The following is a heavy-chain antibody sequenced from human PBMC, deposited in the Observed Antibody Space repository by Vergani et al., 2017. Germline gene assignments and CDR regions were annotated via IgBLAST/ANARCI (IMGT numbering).Heavy chain of an antibody. CDR3: AKDLGGCNSNSCYYCMDV. D-gene: IGHD2/OR15-2a*01. J-gene: IGHJ6*03. CDR2: IKHDGSEK. Sequence: EVQLVESGGGMVQPGGSLRLSCAASGFTFSSYWMSWVRQAPGKGLEWVANIKHDGSEKYYVDSVKGRFTISRDKSQNTVNLQMNSLRVDDTAVYYCAKDLGGCNSNSCYYCMDVWGKGTTVTV. CDR1: GFTFSSYW. V-gene: IGHV3-7*01.